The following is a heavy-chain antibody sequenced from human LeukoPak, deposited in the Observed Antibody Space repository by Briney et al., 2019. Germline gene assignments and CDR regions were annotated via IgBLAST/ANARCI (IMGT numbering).Heavy chain of an antibody. CDR1: GGSFSGYY. CDR2: INHSGST. Sequence: PSETLSLTCAVYGGSFSGYYWSWIRQPPGKGLEWIGEINHSGSTNYNPSLKSRVTISVDTSKNQFSLKLSSVTAADTAVYYCARAELYYDSSGFDYYYYYMDVWGKGTTVTVSS. J-gene: IGHJ6*03. D-gene: IGHD3-22*01. V-gene: IGHV4-34*01. CDR3: ARAELYYDSSGFDYYYYYMDV.